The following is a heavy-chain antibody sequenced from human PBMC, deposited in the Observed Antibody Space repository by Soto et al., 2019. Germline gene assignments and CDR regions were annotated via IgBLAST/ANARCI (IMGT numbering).Heavy chain of an antibody. J-gene: IGHJ4*02. V-gene: IGHV4-39*01. CDR3: ARHIHDFWSGYMYYFDY. CDR2: IYYSGST. Sequence: SETLSLTCTVSGGSISSSSYYWGWIRQPPGKGLEWIGSIYYSGSTYYNPSLKSRVTISVDTSKNQFSLKLSSVTAADTAVYYCARHIHDFWSGYMYYFDYWGQGTLVTVSS. D-gene: IGHD3-3*01. CDR1: GGSISSSSYY.